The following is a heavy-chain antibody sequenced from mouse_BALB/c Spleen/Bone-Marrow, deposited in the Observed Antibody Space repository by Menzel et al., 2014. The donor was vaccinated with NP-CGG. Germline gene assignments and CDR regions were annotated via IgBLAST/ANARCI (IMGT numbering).Heavy chain of an antibody. CDR1: GYTFTNYW. J-gene: IGHJ4*01. V-gene: IGHV1S81*02. CDR3: AARLSHLAMDY. CDR2: INPSNGRT. Sequence: VQLQQSGAELVKPGASLKLSCKASGYTFTNYWIHWVKQRPGQGLEWIGEINPSNGRTNYNEKFKTKATLTVDKSSXTAYMQLSSLTSEDSAVNYCAARLSHLAMDYWGQGTSATVSS. D-gene: IGHD2-2*01.